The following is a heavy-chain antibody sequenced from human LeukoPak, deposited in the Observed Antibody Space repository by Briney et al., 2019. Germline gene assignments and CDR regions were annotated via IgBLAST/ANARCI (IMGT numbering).Heavy chain of an antibody. CDR3: ARGVAREHYYYYMDV. CDR1: GGTFSSYA. Sequence: SVKVSCKASGGTFSSYAISWVRQAPGQGLEWMGGIIPIFGTANYAQKFQGRVTITTDESTSTAYMELSSLRSEDTAVYYCARGVAREHYYYYMDVWGKGTTVTVSS. J-gene: IGHJ6*03. V-gene: IGHV1-69*05. D-gene: IGHD5-12*01. CDR2: IIPIFGTA.